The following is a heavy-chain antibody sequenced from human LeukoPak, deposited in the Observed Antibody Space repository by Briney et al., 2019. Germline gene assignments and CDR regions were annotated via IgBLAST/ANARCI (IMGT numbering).Heavy chain of an antibody. CDR1: GFTFSRHW. J-gene: IGHJ4*02. D-gene: IGHD2/OR15-2a*01. CDR3: AKERSFGTWLGDY. Sequence: GGSLRLSCAASGFTFSRHWMSWVRQAPGKGPEWVARVKEDGTDKCYVDSVKGRFTISRDNAKNSLDLQMNSLRAEDTAIYYCAKERSFGTWLGDYWGQGTLVTVSS. CDR2: VKEDGTDK. V-gene: IGHV3-7*05.